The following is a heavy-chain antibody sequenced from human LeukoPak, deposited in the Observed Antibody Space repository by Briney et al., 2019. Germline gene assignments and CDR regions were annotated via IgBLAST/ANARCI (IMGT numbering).Heavy chain of an antibody. Sequence: PGGSLRLSCAASGFTFSSYWMHWVGQAPGKGLVWVSRINTDGSTTNYADSVKGRFTISRDNSKNSLYRQMNSLRTEDTALYYCAKVRTPYSSGWYYFDYWGQGTLVTVSS. CDR3: AKVRTPYSSGWYYFDY. CDR1: GFTFSSYW. V-gene: IGHV3-74*01. J-gene: IGHJ4*02. D-gene: IGHD6-19*01. CDR2: INTDGSTT.